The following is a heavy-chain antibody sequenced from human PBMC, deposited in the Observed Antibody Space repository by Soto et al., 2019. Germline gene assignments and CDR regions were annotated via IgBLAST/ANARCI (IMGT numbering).Heavy chain of an antibody. Sequence: QVQLVQSGAEEKKPGASVKVSCQASGYTFTAYAIHWVRQAPGQRLEWMGWINAGNGNTRYLQKFQPRITITRDTSASTSYMELSSLTFAYTAVYSCAWSAISPFGGLIGRFDYWGQGHLVAVSS. V-gene: IGHV1-3*05. CDR1: GYTFTAYA. D-gene: IGHD3-16*02. CDR3: AWSAISPFGGLIGRFDY. CDR2: INAGNGNT. J-gene: IGHJ4*02.